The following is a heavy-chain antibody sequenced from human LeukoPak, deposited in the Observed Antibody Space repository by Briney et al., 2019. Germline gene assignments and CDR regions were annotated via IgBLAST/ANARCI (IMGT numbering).Heavy chain of an antibody. CDR2: INHSGST. J-gene: IGHJ4*02. CDR3: ARACSGGSCYSDY. Sequence: KPSETLSLTCAVYGASFSGYYWIWIRQPPGKGLEWMGEINHSGSTNYNPSLKSRVTISVDTSKNQFSLKLSSVTAADTAVYYCARACSGGSCYSDYWGQGTLVTVSS. CDR1: GASFSGYY. D-gene: IGHD2-15*01. V-gene: IGHV4-34*01.